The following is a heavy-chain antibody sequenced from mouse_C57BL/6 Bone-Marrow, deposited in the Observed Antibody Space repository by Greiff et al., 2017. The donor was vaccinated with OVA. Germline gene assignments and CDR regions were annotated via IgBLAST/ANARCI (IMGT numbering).Heavy chain of an antibody. CDR1: GYTFTSYW. CDR2: IYPGNSDT. Sequence: VQLQQSGTVLARPGASVKMSCKTSGYTFTSYWMHWVKQRPGQGLEWIGAIYPGNSDTSYNQKFKGKAKLTAVTSASTAYMELSSLTNEDSAVYYCTPYFYYYGSSYDYAMDYWGQGTSVTVSS. J-gene: IGHJ4*01. V-gene: IGHV1-5*01. CDR3: TPYFYYYGSSYDYAMDY. D-gene: IGHD1-1*01.